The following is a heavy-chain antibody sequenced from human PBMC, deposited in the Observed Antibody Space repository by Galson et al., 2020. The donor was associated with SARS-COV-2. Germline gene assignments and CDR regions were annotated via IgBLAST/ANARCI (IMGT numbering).Heavy chain of an antibody. D-gene: IGHD6-13*01. CDR1: GYSFTSYW. CDR3: ARHKLEQQGDGAYYYYDYGMDV. CDR2: IYPGDSDT. V-gene: IGHV5-51*01. J-gene: IGHJ6*02. Sequence: GGSLRLSCKGSGYSFTSYWIGWVRQMPGKGLEWMGIIYPGDSDTRYSPSFQGQVTISADKSISTAYLQWSSLKASDTAMYYCARHKLEQQGDGAYYYYDYGMDVWGQGTTVTVSS.